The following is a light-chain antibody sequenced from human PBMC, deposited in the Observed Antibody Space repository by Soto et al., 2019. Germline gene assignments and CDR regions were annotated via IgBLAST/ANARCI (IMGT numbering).Light chain of an antibody. CDR1: QGVSRK. CDR2: GAS. V-gene: IGKV3-15*01. J-gene: IGKJ4*01. CDR3: QQYHTWPIT. Sequence: THSPSSLSVAPGERITFSFRASQGVSRKLAWYQHKPGQAPRLLISGASTGATGIPARFSGSGSGTEFTLTISSLQSEDCAIYYCQQYHTWPITFGGGTKVDI.